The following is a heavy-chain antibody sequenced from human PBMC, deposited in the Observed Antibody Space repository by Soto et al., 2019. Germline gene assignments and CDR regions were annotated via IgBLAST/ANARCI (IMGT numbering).Heavy chain of an antibody. CDR2: IYYSGST. CDR1: GGSISSGGYY. J-gene: IGHJ4*02. D-gene: IGHD3-9*01. CDR3: ARSESGLRYFDWLPYFDY. V-gene: IGHV4-31*03. Sequence: SETLSLTCTVSGGSISSGGYYWSWIRQHPGKGLEWIGYIYYSGSTYYNPSLKSRVTISVDTSKNQFSLKLSSVTAADTAVYYCARSESGLRYFDWLPYFDYWGQGTLVTVSS.